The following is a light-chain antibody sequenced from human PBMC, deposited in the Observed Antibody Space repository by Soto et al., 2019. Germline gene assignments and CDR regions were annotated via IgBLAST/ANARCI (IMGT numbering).Light chain of an antibody. CDR1: SSDVGGSKL. V-gene: IGLV2-23*01. J-gene: IGLJ1*01. Sequence: QSVLTQPASVSGSPGQSITISCTGTSSDVGGSKLVSWYHHHPGKAPKLIIYEDTKRPSGVSTRFSGSKSGNTASLTISGLRSDDEADYYCAAWDDNLNAYVFGSGTKLTVL. CDR3: AAWDDNLNAYV. CDR2: EDT.